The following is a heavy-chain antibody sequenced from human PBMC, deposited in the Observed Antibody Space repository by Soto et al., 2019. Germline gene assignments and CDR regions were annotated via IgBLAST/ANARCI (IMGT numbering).Heavy chain of an antibody. CDR2: INAGNGNT. Sequence: RASVKVSCKASGYTFTSYAMHWVRQAPGQRLEWMGWINAGNGNTKYSQKFQGRVTITRDTSASTAYMELSSLRSEDTAVYYCARVLAENYYYGMDVWGQGTTVTVSS. D-gene: IGHD6-19*01. CDR1: GYTFTSYA. J-gene: IGHJ6*02. CDR3: ARVLAENYYYGMDV. V-gene: IGHV1-3*01.